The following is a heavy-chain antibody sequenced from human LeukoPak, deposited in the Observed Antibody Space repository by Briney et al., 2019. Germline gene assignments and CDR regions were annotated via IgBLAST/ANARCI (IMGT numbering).Heavy chain of an antibody. CDR1: GYTLTELS. D-gene: IGHD6-19*01. J-gene: IGHJ3*02. V-gene: IGHV1-24*01. CDR3: ATSSSGVAVAGTRAFDI. Sequence: ASVKVSCKVSGYTLTELSMHWVRQAPGKGLEWMGGFDPEDGETIYAQKFQGRVTMTEDTSTDTAYMELSSLRSEDTAVYYCATSSSGVAVAGTRAFDIWGQGTMVTVSS. CDR2: FDPEDGET.